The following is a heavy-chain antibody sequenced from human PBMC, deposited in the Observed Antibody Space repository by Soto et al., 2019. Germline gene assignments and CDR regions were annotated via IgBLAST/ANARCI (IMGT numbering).Heavy chain of an antibody. J-gene: IGHJ6*03. Sequence: SLRLSCAASGFTFSSYAMSWVRQAPGKGLEWVSAISGSGGSTYYADSVKGRFTISRDNSKNTLYLQMGSLRAEDMAVYYCARVLVAATRSYYYYYMDVWGKGTTVTVSS. CDR1: GFTFSSYA. CDR3: ARVLVAATRSYYYYYMDV. CDR2: ISGSGGST. D-gene: IGHD2-15*01. V-gene: IGHV3-23*01.